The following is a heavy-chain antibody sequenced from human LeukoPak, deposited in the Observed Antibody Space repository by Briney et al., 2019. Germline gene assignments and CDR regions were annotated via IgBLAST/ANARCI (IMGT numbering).Heavy chain of an antibody. D-gene: IGHD1-1*01. CDR3: ARHETGPYFDY. CDR2: IYPGDSDT. V-gene: IGHV5-51*01. J-gene: IGHJ4*02. CDR1: GFTFRSYW. Sequence: GESLKISCKGSGFTFRSYWIGWVRQMPGKGLECMGIIYPGDSDTRYSPSFQGQVTISADKSISTAYLQWSSLKASDTAIYYCARHETGPYFDYWGQGTLVTVSS.